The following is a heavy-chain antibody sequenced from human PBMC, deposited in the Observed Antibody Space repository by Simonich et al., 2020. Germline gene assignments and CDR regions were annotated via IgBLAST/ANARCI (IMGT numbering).Heavy chain of an antibody. CDR3: ARGISSGWYWYFDL. CDR2: IYYSGST. J-gene: IGHJ2*01. Sequence: QVQLQESGPGLVKPSETLSLTCTVSGGSISSYYWSWIRQPPGKELEWIGYIYYSGSTNYNPTPISRVPISVDTSKNQFSLKQSSVTAADTAVYYCARGISSGWYWYFDLWGRGTLVTVSS. V-gene: IGHV4-59*01. CDR1: GGSISSYY. D-gene: IGHD6-19*01.